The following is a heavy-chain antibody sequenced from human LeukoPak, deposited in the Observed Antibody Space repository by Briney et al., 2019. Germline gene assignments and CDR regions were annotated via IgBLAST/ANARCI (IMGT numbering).Heavy chain of an antibody. CDR2: INLSGST. CDR1: GGSFSGYY. J-gene: IGHJ4*02. Sequence: SETLSLTCAVYGGSFSGYYWSWIRQPPGKGLEWIGEINLSGSTNYNPSLKSRVTISVDTSKNQFSLKLSSVTAADTAVYYCARGQQWLVRGYFDYWGQGTLVTVSS. V-gene: IGHV4-34*01. CDR3: ARGQQWLVRGYFDY. D-gene: IGHD6-19*01.